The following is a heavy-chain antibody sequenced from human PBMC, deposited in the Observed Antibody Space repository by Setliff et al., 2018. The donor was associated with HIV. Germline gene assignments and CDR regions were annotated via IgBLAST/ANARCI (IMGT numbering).Heavy chain of an antibody. V-gene: IGHV4-34*01. CDR2: INHSGNT. D-gene: IGHD5-18*01. J-gene: IGHJ4*02. CDR3: ARTHSFQPYYFDY. CDR1: GGSFSGYY. Sequence: SETLSLTCAVYGGSFSGYYWSWIRQPPGKGLEWIGEINHSGNTNYNPSLKSRVTISVDTSKNQFSLKLSSVTAADTAVYYCARTHSFQPYYFDYWGQGTLVTVSS.